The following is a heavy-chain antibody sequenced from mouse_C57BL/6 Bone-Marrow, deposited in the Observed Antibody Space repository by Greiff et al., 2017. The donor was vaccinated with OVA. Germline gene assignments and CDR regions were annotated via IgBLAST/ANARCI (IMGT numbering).Heavy chain of an antibody. Sequence: VKLEESGPGLVAPSQSLSITCTVSGFSLTSYAISWVRQPPGKGLEWLGVIWTGGGTNYNSALKSRLSISKDNSKSQVFLKMNSLQTDDTARYYCARERTYYSNYCFAYWGQGTLVTVSA. CDR1: GFSLTSYA. D-gene: IGHD2-5*01. CDR3: ARERTYYSNYCFAY. V-gene: IGHV2-9-1*01. J-gene: IGHJ3*01. CDR2: IWTGGGT.